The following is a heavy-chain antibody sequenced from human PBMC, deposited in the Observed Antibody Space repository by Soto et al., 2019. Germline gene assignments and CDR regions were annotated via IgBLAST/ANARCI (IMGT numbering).Heavy chain of an antibody. CDR3: ARSQGSSTSLEIYYYYYYGMDV. D-gene: IGHD2-2*01. J-gene: IGHJ6*02. Sequence: QVQLVQSGAEVKKPGSSVKVSCKASGGTFSSYAISWVRQAPGQGLEWMGGIIPIPGTANYAQKFQGRVTSTADESTSTAYMELSSLRSADTAVYYCARSQGSSTSLEIYYYYYYGMDVWGQGTTVTVSS. CDR2: IIPIPGTA. V-gene: IGHV1-69*01. CDR1: GGTFSSYA.